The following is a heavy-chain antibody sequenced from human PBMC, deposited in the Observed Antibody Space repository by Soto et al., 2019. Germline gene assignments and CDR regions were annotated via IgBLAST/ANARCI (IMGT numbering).Heavy chain of an antibody. D-gene: IGHD3-16*01. Sequence: GGSLRLSCAASGFTFRIYSMHWVRQSPGKGLEWVAVMWYDGTNKYYGESVKGRFTISRDNSENTLYLQMNSLRVEDTAVYYCARDATFGTKGGSFDIWGHGTLVAVSS. J-gene: IGHJ3*02. CDR2: MWYDGTNK. CDR1: GFTFRIYS. V-gene: IGHV3-33*01. CDR3: ARDATFGTKGGSFDI.